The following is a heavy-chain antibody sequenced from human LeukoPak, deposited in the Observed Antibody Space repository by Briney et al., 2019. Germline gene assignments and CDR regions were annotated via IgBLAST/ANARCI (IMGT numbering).Heavy chain of an antibody. Sequence: PGGSLRLSCAASGFTFSSYSMNWVRQAPGKGLEWVANINQDGSEKYYVDSVKGRFTISRDNAKKSVYLQMNSLRAEDTAVYYCATDLDPWGQGIPVTVSS. J-gene: IGHJ5*02. V-gene: IGHV3-7*03. CDR3: ATDLDP. CDR1: GFTFSSYS. CDR2: INQDGSEK.